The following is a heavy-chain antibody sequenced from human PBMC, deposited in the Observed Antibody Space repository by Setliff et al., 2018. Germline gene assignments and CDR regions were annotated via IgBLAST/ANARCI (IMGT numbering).Heavy chain of an antibody. J-gene: IGHJ4*02. CDR1: GYAFFGYF. V-gene: IGHV1-2*02. CDR3: ATAVWEFLY. CDR2: INPDNGCT. Sequence: GASVKVSCKASGYAFFGYFMNWVRQAPGQGPEWMGWINPDNGCTHYAEKFQGRVTMTRDTSISTAYMELSSLRSDDTAIYYCATAVWEFLYWGQGALVTVSS. D-gene: IGHD1-26*01.